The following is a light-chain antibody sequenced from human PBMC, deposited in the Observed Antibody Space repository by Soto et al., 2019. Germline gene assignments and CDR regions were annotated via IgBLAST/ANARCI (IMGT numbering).Light chain of an antibody. CDR1: QSVSSN. CDR2: GAS. Sequence: EIVMTQSPPTLSVTPGERATLSCRASQSVSSNLAWYQQKPGQAPRLLIYGASTRATGILARFSGSGSGTEFTLTISILQSEDFAVYYCPQYNNWPRTFAQGTNVDI. J-gene: IGKJ1*01. V-gene: IGKV3-15*01. CDR3: PQYNNWPRT.